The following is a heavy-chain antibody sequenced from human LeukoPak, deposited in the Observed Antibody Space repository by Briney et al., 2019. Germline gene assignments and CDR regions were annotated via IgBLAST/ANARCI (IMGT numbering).Heavy chain of an antibody. CDR1: GFTFSSYA. Sequence: PGGSLRLSCAASGFTFSSYAMSWVRQAPGKGLEWVANIKQDGSEKYYVDSVKGRFTISRDNAKNSLYLQMNSLRAEDTAVYYCARDRGIVATIPYWGQGTLVTVSS. CDR2: IKQDGSEK. V-gene: IGHV3-7*01. D-gene: IGHD5-12*01. J-gene: IGHJ4*02. CDR3: ARDRGIVATIPY.